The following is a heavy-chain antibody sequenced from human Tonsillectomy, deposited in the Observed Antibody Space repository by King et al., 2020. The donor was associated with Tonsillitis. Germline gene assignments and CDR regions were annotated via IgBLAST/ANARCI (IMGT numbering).Heavy chain of an antibody. CDR3: ARADYLF. D-gene: IGHD3-10*01. CDR2: SKHSEST. J-gene: IGHJ4*02. V-gene: IGHV4-34*01. CDR1: GGTFTNYY. Sequence: VQLQQWGAGLLKPSETLSLTSAVSGGTFTNYYWNWIRQPPGKGLEGIGESKHSESTSYNPSLKGRVTISLDTSKNQFSLKLTSVTAADTAVYYCARADYLFWGQGTLVTVSS.